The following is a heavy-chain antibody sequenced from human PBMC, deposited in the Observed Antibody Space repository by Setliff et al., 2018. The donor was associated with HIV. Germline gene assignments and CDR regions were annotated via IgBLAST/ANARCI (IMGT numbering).Heavy chain of an antibody. J-gene: IGHJ5*02. V-gene: IGHV3-7*01. CDR2: VDQDGSEK. Sequence: PGGSLRLSCVASGFTFSRYWMSWVRQAPGKGLEWVANVDQDGSEKYYVDSVKGRFTISRDNAKNSLYLQMNSLRAEDTAVYFCARFSGGSRRGFDPWGQGTLVTVSS. CDR3: ARFSGGSRRGFDP. CDR1: GFTFSRYW. D-gene: IGHD2-15*01.